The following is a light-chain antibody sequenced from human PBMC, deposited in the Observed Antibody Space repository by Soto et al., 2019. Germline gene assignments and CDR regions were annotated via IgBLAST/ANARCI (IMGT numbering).Light chain of an antibody. Sequence: EILITQSALTLCASPGERAIFSCRASQSVGSNIAWYQQKPDQTPRLPVNDASTRATAIPARFSGSASRTDFILTITPLQPEDFAVYYCQQYYQWTSYTFGQGTMVDIK. CDR3: QQYYQWTSYT. V-gene: IGKV3-15*01. J-gene: IGKJ2*01. CDR1: QSVGSN. CDR2: DAS.